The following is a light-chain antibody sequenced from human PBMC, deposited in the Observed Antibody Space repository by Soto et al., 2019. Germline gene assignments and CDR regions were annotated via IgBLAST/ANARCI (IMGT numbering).Light chain of an antibody. V-gene: IGLV2-14*01. CDR1: SSDVGGYNY. CDR3: SSYTSSSTVV. CDR2: DVS. Sequence: QSVLTQPASVTGSPGQSITISCTGSSSDVGGYNYVSWYQQYPGKAPKLMIYDVSDRPLGVSNRFSGSKSGNTASLIISGLQAEDEADYHCSSYTSSSTVVFGGGTKLTVL. J-gene: IGLJ2*01.